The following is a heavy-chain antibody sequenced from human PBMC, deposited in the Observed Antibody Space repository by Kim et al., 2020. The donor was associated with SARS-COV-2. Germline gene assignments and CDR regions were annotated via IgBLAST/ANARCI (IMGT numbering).Heavy chain of an antibody. Sequence: SETLSLTCTVSGDSISSGRHYWNWIRQPADKRLEWIGRIYMGGSTNYNPSLKSRVAMSVDPSENQFSLKVTSVTAADTAVYYCVRGTQLEIPFVFDSWGQGSLITVSS. CDR3: VRGTQLEIPFVFDS. V-gene: IGHV4-61*02. CDR2: IYMGGST. D-gene: IGHD1-1*01. CDR1: GDSISSGRHY. J-gene: IGHJ4*02.